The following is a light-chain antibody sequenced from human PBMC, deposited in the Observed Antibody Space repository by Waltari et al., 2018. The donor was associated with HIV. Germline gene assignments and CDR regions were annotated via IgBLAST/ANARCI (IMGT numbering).Light chain of an antibody. CDR3: QSYDSSLSASVI. J-gene: IGLJ2*01. Sequence: QSVLTQPPSVSGAPGPWVTISSTGSSSNIWAGFVVPCHQQLPVTSPQVLIYSIHNRPSGVPDRFSGSKSGTSASLAITGLQAEDEADYYCQSYDSSLSASVIFGGGTKLTVL. V-gene: IGLV1-40*01. CDR2: SIH. CDR1: SSNIWAGFV.